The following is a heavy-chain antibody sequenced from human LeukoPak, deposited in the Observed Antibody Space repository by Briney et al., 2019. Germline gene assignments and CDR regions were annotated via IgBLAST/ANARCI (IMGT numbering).Heavy chain of an antibody. CDR1: GYRFSTYW. Sequence: GESLKISCKGSGYRFSTYWIGWVRQMPGKGLEWMGIIYPGDFDIRYSPSFQGQVTISADKFISTVYLQWSSLKASDTAMYYCARQVGPTLYFDYWGQGTLVTVSS. D-gene: IGHD1-26*01. CDR3: ARQVGPTLYFDY. CDR2: IYPGDFDI. V-gene: IGHV5-51*01. J-gene: IGHJ4*02.